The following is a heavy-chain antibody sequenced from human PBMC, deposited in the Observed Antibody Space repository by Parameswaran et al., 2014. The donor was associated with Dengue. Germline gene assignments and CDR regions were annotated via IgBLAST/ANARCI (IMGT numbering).Heavy chain of an antibody. J-gene: IGHJ6*02. CDR2: IIPIFGTA. CDR3: ARGSPGLFDSSGYYRPHYYYGVWTS. V-gene: IGHV1-69*01. Sequence: SWVRQAPGQGLEWMGGIIPIFGTANYAQKFQGRVTITADESTSTAYMELSSLRSEDTAVYYCARGSPGLFDSSGYYRPHYYYGVWTSGAKGPRSPSP. D-gene: IGHD3-22*01.